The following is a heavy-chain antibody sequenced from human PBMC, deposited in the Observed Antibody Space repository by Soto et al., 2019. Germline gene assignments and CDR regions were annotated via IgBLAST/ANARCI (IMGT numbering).Heavy chain of an antibody. CDR3: ARGHYDFWSGYPCFDY. V-gene: IGHV4-34*01. Sequence: SETLSLTCAVYGGSFSGYYWSWIRQPPGKGLEWIGEINHSGSTNYNPSLKSRVTISVDTSKNQFSLKLSSVTAADTAVYYCARGHYDFWSGYPCFDYWGQGTLVTVSS. CDR1: GGSFSGYY. D-gene: IGHD3-3*01. CDR2: INHSGST. J-gene: IGHJ4*02.